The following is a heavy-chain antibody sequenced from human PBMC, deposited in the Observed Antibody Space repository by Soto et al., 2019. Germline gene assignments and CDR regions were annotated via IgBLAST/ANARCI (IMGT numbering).Heavy chain of an antibody. CDR2: IYHSGTT. CDR3: GRGGVYCSSTLCIPSHGKSWFDP. Sequence: PSETLSLTCTFSVGSISSGVYYCSWLRQPPGKGLEWIGYIYHSGTTHYNPSLKSRVSISIDTSKSQFSLNLTSVTAADTAVSSCGRGGVYCSSTLCIPSHGKSWFDPWGQRTLVRVSS. J-gene: IGHJ5*02. CDR1: VGSISSGVYY. D-gene: IGHD2-15*01. V-gene: IGHV4-31*03.